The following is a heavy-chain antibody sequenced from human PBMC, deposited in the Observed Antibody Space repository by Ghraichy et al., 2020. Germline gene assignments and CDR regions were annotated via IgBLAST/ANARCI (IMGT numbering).Heavy chain of an antibody. CDR3: ARDYSSSSAYYYYYYGMDV. CDR2: ISAYNGNT. D-gene: IGHD6-6*01. J-gene: IGHJ6*02. V-gene: IGHV1-18*01. CDR1: GYTFTSYG. Sequence: ASVKVSCKASGYTFTSYGISWVRQAPGQGLEWMGWISAYNGNTNYAQKLQGRVTMTTDTSTSTAYMELRSLRSDDTAVYYCARDYSSSSAYYYYYYGMDVWGQGTTVTVSS.